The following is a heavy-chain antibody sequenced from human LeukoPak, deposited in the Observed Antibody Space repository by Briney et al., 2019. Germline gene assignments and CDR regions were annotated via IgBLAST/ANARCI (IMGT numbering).Heavy chain of an antibody. CDR2: IYYSGST. J-gene: IGHJ5*02. CDR3: ARHGGILSRNWFDP. Sequence: SETLSLTCTVSGGSISGYYWSWIRQPPGKGLEWIGYIYYSGSTNYNPSLKSRVTISVDTSKNQFSLKLSSVTAADTAVYYCARHGGILSRNWFDPWGQGTLVTVSS. V-gene: IGHV4-59*08. CDR1: GGSISGYY. D-gene: IGHD2-15*01.